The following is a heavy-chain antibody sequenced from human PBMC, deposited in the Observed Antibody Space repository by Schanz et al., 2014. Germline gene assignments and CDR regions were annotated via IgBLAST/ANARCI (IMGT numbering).Heavy chain of an antibody. D-gene: IGHD1-26*01. CDR1: RLTFNNAW. Sequence: EVQLEESGGGLVKPGGSLKLSCAASRLTFNNAWMHWVRQAPGKGLVWVSRTSNDGSFTTFADSVKGRFTISRDNIASSLFLQMNSLRAEDSAVYYCARGLIVGDGQHFYFSYGLDVWGQGTTVTVSS. J-gene: IGHJ6*02. CDR3: ARGLIVGDGQHFYFSYGLDV. V-gene: IGHV3-74*02. CDR2: TSNDGSFT.